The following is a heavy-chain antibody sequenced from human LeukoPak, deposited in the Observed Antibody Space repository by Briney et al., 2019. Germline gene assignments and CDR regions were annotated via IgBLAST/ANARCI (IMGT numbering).Heavy chain of an antibody. Sequence: GGSLRLSCTASGFTFGDYAMSWVRQAPGKGLEWVGFIRSKAYGGTTEYAASVKGRFTISRDDSKSIAYLQMNSLKTEDTAVYYCTRVHRWGVVPAAKAGDYWGQGTLVTVSS. CDR2: IRSKAYGGTT. V-gene: IGHV3-49*04. J-gene: IGHJ4*02. CDR3: TRVHRWGVVPAAKAGDY. D-gene: IGHD2-2*01. CDR1: GFTFGDYA.